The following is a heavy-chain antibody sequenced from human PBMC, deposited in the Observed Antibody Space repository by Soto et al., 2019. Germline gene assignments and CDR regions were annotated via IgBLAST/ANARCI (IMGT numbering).Heavy chain of an antibody. J-gene: IGHJ5*02. CDR1: GGSISSGGYY. CDR2: IYYSGST. Sequence: SETLSLTCTVSGGSISSGGYYWSWIRQHPGKGLEWIGYIYYSGSTYYNPSLKSRVTISVDTSKNQFSLKLSSVTAADTAVYYCARGSSEFATPAVVALETNWFDPWGQGTLVTVSS. CDR3: ARGSSEFATPAVVALETNWFDP. V-gene: IGHV4-31*03. D-gene: IGHD6-13*01.